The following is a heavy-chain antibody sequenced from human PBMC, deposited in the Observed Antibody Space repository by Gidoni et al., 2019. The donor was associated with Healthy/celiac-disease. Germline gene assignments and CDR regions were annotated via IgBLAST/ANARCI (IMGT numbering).Heavy chain of an antibody. CDR2: INHSGST. J-gene: IGHJ4*02. D-gene: IGHD6-19*01. CDR1: GGSFSGYY. Sequence: QVQLQQWGAGLLKPSETLSLTCAVYGGSFSGYYWSWIRQPPGKGLEWIGEINHSGSTNYNPSLKSRVTISVDTSKNQFSLKLSSVTAADTAVYYCARGAGVRRCDYWGQGTLVTVSS. V-gene: IGHV4-34*01. CDR3: ARGAGVRRCDY.